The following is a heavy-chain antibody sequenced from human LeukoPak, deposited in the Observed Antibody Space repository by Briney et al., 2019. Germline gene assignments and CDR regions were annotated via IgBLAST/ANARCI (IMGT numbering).Heavy chain of an antibody. CDR3: ARAPSEIGGYYPEYFRH. D-gene: IGHD3-22*01. J-gene: IGHJ1*01. CDR2: IKSDGST. V-gene: IGHV3-74*01. CDR1: GFTFSTYW. Sequence: PTGGSLRLSCAASGFTFSTYWMHWVRQAPGKGLVWVSRIKSDGSTNYADSVKGRFTISRDNAKNTVSLQMNSLRPEDAGVYYCARAPSEIGGYYPEYFRHWGQGTLVTVSS.